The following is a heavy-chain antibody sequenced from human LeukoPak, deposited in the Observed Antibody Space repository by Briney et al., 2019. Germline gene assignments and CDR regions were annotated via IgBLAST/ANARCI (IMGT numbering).Heavy chain of an antibody. J-gene: IGHJ6*03. CDR1: VYTFTSYG. D-gene: IGHD3-10*01. V-gene: IGHV1-18*01. CDR3: ARVSEDPMVQGVYYYYYYMDV. Sequence: GASVKVSCKASVYTFTSYGISWVRQAPGQGLEWMGWISAYNGNTNYAQKLQGRVTMTTDTSTSTAYMELRSLRSDDTAVYYCARVSEDPMVQGVYYYYYYMDVWGKGTTVTVSS. CDR2: ISAYNGNT.